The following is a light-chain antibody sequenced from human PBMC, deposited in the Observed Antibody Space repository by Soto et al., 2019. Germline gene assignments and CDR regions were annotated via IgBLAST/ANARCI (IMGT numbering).Light chain of an antibody. CDR2: AAS. CDR3: QQSYTIVWT. Sequence: DIQMTPSPSSLSASVVDRVTITCRASQSISSYLNWYQQKPGKAPKLLIYAASSLQSGVPSRFSGSGSGTDFTLTISSLQPEDFATYYCQQSYTIVWTFGQGTKVDI. J-gene: IGKJ1*01. V-gene: IGKV1-39*01. CDR1: QSISSY.